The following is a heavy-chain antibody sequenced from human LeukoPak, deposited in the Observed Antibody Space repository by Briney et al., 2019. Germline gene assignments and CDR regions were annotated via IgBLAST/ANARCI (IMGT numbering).Heavy chain of an antibody. CDR3: AHIGKAPDVLEH. J-gene: IGHJ4*02. Sequence: GGSLRLSCEVSGLDFSIAWMSWVRQTPGKGLEWVGRIKPRMHGETTDYAAPVEGRFHISRDDSRNTVTLHMYGLKTEDTAIYYCAHIGKAPDVLEHWGQGTLVTVSS. CDR1: GLDFSIAW. D-gene: IGHD3-9*01. V-gene: IGHV3-15*01. CDR2: IKPRMHGETT.